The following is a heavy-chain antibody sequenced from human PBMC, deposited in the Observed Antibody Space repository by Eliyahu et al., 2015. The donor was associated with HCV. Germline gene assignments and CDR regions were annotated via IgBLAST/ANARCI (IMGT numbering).Heavy chain of an antibody. CDR3: ASGGGGIAVAGTGGWFDP. CDR1: GGSISSYY. D-gene: IGHD6-19*01. CDR2: IYYTGST. Sequence: QVQLQESGPGLVKPSETLSLTCTVXGGSISSYYWSWIRQPPGKGLEWIAYIYYTGSTNYNPSLKGRVTISVDTSKNQFSLKLNSMTAADTAVYYCASGGGGIAVAGTGGWFDPWGQGTLVTVSS. J-gene: IGHJ5*02. V-gene: IGHV4-59*01.